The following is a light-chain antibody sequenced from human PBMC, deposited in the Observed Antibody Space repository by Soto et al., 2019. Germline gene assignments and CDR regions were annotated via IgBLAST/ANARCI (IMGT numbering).Light chain of an antibody. J-gene: IGKJ1*01. CDR3: QQSYSTLRT. Sequence: DIQMNQSPSSLSASVGDRVTITCRASQSISSYLNWYQQKPGKAPKLLIYAASSLQSGVPSRFSGSGSGTDFTLTISSLQPEDFATYYCQQSYSTLRTFXQGTKVDIK. CDR2: AAS. V-gene: IGKV1-39*01. CDR1: QSISSY.